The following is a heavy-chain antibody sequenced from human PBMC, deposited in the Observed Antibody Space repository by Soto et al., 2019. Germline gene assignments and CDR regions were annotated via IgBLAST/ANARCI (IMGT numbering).Heavy chain of an antibody. CDR3: ARAQHGMDV. J-gene: IGHJ6*02. Sequence: GGSLRLSCAASGFAFSGYSMNWVRQAPGKGLEWLSYISSSSTTIYYVDSVRGRFTISRDNGKYSLYLQMNSLRDEDTAVYFCARAQHGMDVWGQGTTVTVSS. CDR1: GFAFSGYS. CDR2: ISSSSTTI. V-gene: IGHV3-48*02.